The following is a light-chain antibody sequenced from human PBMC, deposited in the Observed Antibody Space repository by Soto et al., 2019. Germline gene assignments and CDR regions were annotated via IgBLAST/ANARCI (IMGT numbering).Light chain of an antibody. V-gene: IGKV3-15*01. CDR3: QHYSNWPPT. CDR1: ESVHRN. J-gene: IGKJ3*01. CDR2: YAS. Sequence: EMVMTQSPATLSVSPGERVTLSCRASESVHRNLAWYQQKPGQGPSLLIYYASTRATGVPDRFTGRGSGTEFPLTISSLQSEDFGVYHCQHYSNWPPTFGPGTKVEIK.